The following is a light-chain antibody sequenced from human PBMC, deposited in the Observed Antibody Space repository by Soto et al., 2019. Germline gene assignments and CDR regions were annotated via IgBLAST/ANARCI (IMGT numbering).Light chain of an antibody. Sequence: EIVLTQSPGTLSLSPGERATLSCRSSQSVSSNYLAWYQQKPDQAPSLVIYDVSGWATGIPVRFSCSGSGTDFTLTISRLEPEDFAVYYCQQYGSSPTFGQGTKVEIK. CDR3: QQYGSSPT. V-gene: IGKV3-20*01. CDR1: QSVSSNY. J-gene: IGKJ1*01. CDR2: DVS.